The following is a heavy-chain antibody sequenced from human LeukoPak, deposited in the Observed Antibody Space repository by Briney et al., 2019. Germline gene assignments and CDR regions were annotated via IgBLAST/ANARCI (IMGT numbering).Heavy chain of an antibody. D-gene: IGHD3-10*01. CDR1: GFTFSSYW. V-gene: IGHV3-7*01. J-gene: IGHJ4*02. CDR3: ARITSPILLWFGELSYYFDY. CDR2: IKQDGSEK. Sequence: GGSLRLSCAASGFTFSSYWMSWVRQAPGKGLKWVANIKQDGSEKYYVDSVKGRFTISRDNAKNSLYLQMNSLRAEDTAVYYCARITSPILLWFGELSYYFDYWGQGTLVTVSS.